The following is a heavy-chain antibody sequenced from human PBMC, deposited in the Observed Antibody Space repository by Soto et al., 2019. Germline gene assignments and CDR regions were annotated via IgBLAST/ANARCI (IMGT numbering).Heavy chain of an antibody. D-gene: IGHD5-12*01. CDR3: ARRWLRTNYYYYGMDV. CDR2: IIPIFGTA. Sequence: VKVSCKASGGTFSSYAISWVRQDTGQGLEWMGGIIPIFGTANYAQKFQGRVTITADESTSTAYMELSSLRSEDTAVYYCARRWLRTNYYYYGMDVWGQGTTVTVSS. CDR1: GGTFSSYA. J-gene: IGHJ6*02. V-gene: IGHV1-69*13.